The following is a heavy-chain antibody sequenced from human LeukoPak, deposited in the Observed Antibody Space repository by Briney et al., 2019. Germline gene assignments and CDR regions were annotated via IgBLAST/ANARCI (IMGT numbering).Heavy chain of an antibody. CDR1: GYTFTSYY. CDR2: INPSGGST. D-gene: IGHD2-21*01. CDR3: ARGGVVVLGVMDI. J-gene: IGHJ3*02. Sequence: AAVKVSCKASGYTFTSYYMHWVRQAPGQGLEWMGIINPSGGSTSYAQKVQGRGTMTRDTSINTAYMELRRLRSGDTAVYYCARGGVVVLGVMDIWGQGAVVTVSS. V-gene: IGHV1-46*01.